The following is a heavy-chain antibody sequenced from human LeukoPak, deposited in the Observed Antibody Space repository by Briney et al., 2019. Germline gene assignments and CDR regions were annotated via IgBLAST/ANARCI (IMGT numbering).Heavy chain of an antibody. CDR2: IYSGGST. CDR1: GFTVSSNY. CDR3: ARDARAVAGSFFDY. D-gene: IGHD6-19*01. J-gene: IGHJ4*02. V-gene: IGHV3-53*01. Sequence: PGGSLRLSCAASGFTVSSNYMSWVRQAPGKGLEWVSVIYSGGSTYYADSVKGRFTISRDNSKNTLYLQMNSLRAEDTAVYYCARDARAVAGSFFDYWGQGTLVTVSS.